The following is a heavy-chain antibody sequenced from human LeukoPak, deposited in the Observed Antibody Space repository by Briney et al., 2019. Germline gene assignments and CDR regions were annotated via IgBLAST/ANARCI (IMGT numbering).Heavy chain of an antibody. CDR3: ARDLRDYDYVWGSYRNPYYYYYYMDV. J-gene: IGHJ6*03. CDR1: GYTFTSYY. CDR2: INPSGGST. V-gene: IGHV1-46*01. Sequence: GASVKVSCKASGYTFTSYYMHWVRQAPGQGLEWMGIINPSGGSTSYAQKFQGRVTITADKSTSTAYMELRSLRSDDTAVYYCARDLRDYDYVWGSYRNPYYYYYYMDVWGKGTTVTIS. D-gene: IGHD3-16*02.